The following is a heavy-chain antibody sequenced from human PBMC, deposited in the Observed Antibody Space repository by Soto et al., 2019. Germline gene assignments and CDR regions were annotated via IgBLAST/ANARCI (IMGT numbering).Heavy chain of an antibody. CDR2: MSPNSGAT. J-gene: IGHJ6*02. D-gene: IGHD1-1*01. CDR3: ARGVDAGVDV. CDR1: GYTFTSYD. Sequence: QVQLVQSGAEVTKPGASVKVSCKASGYTFTSYDINWVRQATGQGLEWMGWMSPNSGATGYAQKFQXRVXMXKDTSISTAYMELSNLRSEDTAIYYCARGVDAGVDVWGQGSTVTVSS. V-gene: IGHV1-8*01.